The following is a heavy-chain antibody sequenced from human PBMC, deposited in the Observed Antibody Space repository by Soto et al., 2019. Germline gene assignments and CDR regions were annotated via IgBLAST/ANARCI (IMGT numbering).Heavy chain of an antibody. CDR2: IHYSGIS. D-gene: IGHD3-3*01. CDR3: ARGNWNFDS. V-gene: IGHV4-39*01. J-gene: IGHJ4*02. CDR1: GGSVSSGGYY. Sequence: QLQLQESGPGLVKPSETLSLICNVSGGSVSSGGYYWDWIRQPPGKGLEWIASIHYSGISYYNPSLKRKLLISLDTSKNQFSLNLNSVTAADTAVYYCARGNWNFDSWGQGTLVTVSS.